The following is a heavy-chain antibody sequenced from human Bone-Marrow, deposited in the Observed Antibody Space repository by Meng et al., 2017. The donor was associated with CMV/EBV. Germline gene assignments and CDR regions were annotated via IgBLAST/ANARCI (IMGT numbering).Heavy chain of an antibody. CDR2: IYYSGST. J-gene: IGHJ4*02. CDR3: ASITGYSSSWYGGFDY. CDR1: GGFISSSSYY. Sequence: SETLSLTCNVSGGFISSSSYYWGWIRQPPGKGLEWIGSIYYSGSTYYNPSLKSRVTISVDTSKNQFSLKLSSVTAADTAVYYCASITGYSSSWYGGFDYWGQGTLVTVSS. V-gene: IGHV4-39*01. D-gene: IGHD6-13*01.